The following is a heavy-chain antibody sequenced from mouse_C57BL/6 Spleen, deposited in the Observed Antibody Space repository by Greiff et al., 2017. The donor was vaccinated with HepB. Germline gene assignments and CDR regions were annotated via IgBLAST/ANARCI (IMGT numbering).Heavy chain of an antibody. J-gene: IGHJ2*01. Sequence: QVQLKQSGAELVKAGASVKMSCKASGYTFTSYWMHWVKQRLGQGLEWFAETNPTNGRTYYNEKFKSKATLTVDKSSSTAYMLLSGPTFEDSAVYDCARNKKIVATYFDYWGQGNTLTVSA. CDR2: TNPTNGRT. D-gene: IGHD1-1*01. CDR1: GYTFTSYW. CDR3: ARNKKIVATYFDY. V-gene: IGHV1S81*02.